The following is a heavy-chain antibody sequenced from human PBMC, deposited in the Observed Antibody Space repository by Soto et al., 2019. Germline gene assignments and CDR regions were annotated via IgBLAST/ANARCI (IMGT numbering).Heavy chain of an antibody. CDR1: RYTFTGYY. CDR3: ARGMTTVRTNDAFDI. Sequence: ASVKVSCKASRYTFTGYYMHWVRQAPGQGLEWMGWINPNSGGTNYAQKFQGWVTMTRDTSISTAYMELSRLRSDDTAVYYCARGMTTVRTNDAFDIWGQGTIVTVSS. V-gene: IGHV1-2*04. CDR2: INPNSGGT. D-gene: IGHD4-17*01. J-gene: IGHJ3*02.